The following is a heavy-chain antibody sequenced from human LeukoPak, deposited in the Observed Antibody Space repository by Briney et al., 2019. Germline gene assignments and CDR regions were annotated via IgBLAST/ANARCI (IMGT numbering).Heavy chain of an antibody. CDR3: AKDPESGYYYDSSGYYG. Sequence: GGSLRLSCAASGFTFSSYAMHWVRQAPGKGLEWVAVISYDGSNKYYADSVKGRFTISRDNSKNTLYLQMNSLRAEDTAVYYCAKDPESGYYYDSSGYYGWGQGTLVTVSS. CDR1: GFTFSSYA. CDR2: ISYDGSNK. D-gene: IGHD3-22*01. J-gene: IGHJ4*02. V-gene: IGHV3-30*04.